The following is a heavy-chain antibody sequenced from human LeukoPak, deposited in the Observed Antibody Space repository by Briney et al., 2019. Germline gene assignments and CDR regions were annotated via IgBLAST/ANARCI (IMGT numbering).Heavy chain of an antibody. CDR1: GGSFSSYY. V-gene: IGHV4-31*03. CDR2: IYHSGST. J-gene: IGHJ4*02. CDR3: ARDLGGFDY. Sequence: SQTLSLTCTVSGGSFSSYYWSWIRQHPGKGLEWIGYIYHSGSTYYNPSLESRVTISVDTSKNQFSLKLSSVTAADTAVYYCARDLGGFDYWGQGTLVTVSS.